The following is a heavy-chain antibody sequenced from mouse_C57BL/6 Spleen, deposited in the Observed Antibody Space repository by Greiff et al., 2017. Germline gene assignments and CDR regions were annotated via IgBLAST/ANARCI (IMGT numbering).Heavy chain of an antibody. CDR1: GYTFTSYW. CDR3: ARRYGSSPWFAY. D-gene: IGHD1-1*01. V-gene: IGHV1-59*01. J-gene: IGHJ3*01. CDR2: IDPSDSYT. Sequence: QVQLQQPGAELVRPGTSVKLSCKASGYTFTSYWMHWVKQRPGQGLEWIGVIDPSDSYTNYNQKFKSKATLTVDTSSSTAYMQLSSLTSEDSAVYYCARRYGSSPWFAYWGQGTLVTVSA.